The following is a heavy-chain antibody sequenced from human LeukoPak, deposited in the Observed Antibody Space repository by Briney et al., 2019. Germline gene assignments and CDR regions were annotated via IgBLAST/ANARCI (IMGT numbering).Heavy chain of an antibody. CDR3: ATNRAGTYDRPFDT. Sequence: SETLSLTCIVSGGSINNHYWTWIRQTPGKGLEWIGDIHYTGTTKYNPSLKSRVTISIDTSKNQFSLELSSVIATDTAVYFCATNRAGTYDRPFDTWGQGTMVTVSS. D-gene: IGHD1-26*01. CDR2: IHYTGTT. V-gene: IGHV4-59*11. J-gene: IGHJ3*02. CDR1: GGSINNHY.